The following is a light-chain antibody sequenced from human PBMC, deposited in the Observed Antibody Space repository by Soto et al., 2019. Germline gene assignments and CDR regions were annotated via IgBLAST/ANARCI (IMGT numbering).Light chain of an antibody. Sequence: QAVVTQPPSASGTPGQRVTISCSGSSSNIGRNTVDWYQQLPGTAPKLLMYNNDQRPPGVPDRVSGSKSGTSASLAIGGLQSEDEADYYCAAWDESLSGWAFGGGTKLTVL. CDR3: AAWDESLSGWA. CDR2: NND. CDR1: SSNIGRNT. J-gene: IGLJ3*02. V-gene: IGLV1-44*01.